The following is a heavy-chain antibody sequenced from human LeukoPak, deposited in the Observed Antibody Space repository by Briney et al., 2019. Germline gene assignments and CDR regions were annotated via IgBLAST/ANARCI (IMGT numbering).Heavy chain of an antibody. Sequence: SETLSLTCTVSGGSVSTGVYYWSWIRQPPGKGLEWIGYISYSGSTNYNPSLESRVTMSVDTSKNQFSLKLYSVTAADTAVYYCARTPKYYYYGMDVWGQGTTVTVSS. CDR3: ARTPKYYYYGMDV. CDR1: GGSVSTGVYY. CDR2: ISYSGST. J-gene: IGHJ6*02. V-gene: IGHV4-61*08.